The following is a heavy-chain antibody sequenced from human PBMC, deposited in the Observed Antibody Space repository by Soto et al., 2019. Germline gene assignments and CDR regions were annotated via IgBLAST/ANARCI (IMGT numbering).Heavy chain of an antibody. CDR3: ARASYSGYPGKGKFDY. V-gene: IGHV1-69*02. CDR2: IIPILGIA. CDR1: GGTFSSYT. D-gene: IGHD5-12*01. Sequence: QVQLVQSGAEVKKPGSSVKVSCKASGGTFSSYTISWVRQAPGQGLEWMGRIIPILGIANYAQKFQGRVTITADKSTSTAYMELSSLRSEDTAVYYCARASYSGYPGKGKFDYWGQGTLVTVSS. J-gene: IGHJ4*02.